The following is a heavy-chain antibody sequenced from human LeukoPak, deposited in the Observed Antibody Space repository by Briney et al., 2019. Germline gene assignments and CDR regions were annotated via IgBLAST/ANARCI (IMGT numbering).Heavy chain of an antibody. V-gene: IGHV3-74*01. CDR2: INSDGGGA. J-gene: IGHJ5*02. Sequence: GSLRLSCAASGITFGNNWMHWVRQGPGKGLVWISRINSDGGGAIYADSVKGRFTISRDNAKNTLYLQMNSLRAEDTAVYYCARDVPHNWFDTWGQGTLVTVSS. CDR3: ARDVPHNWFDT. CDR1: GITFGNNW.